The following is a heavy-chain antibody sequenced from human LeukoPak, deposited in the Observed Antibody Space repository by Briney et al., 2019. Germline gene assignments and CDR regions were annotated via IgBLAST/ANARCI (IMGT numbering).Heavy chain of an antibody. V-gene: IGHV3-9*01. CDR1: GFTFDDHG. J-gene: IGHJ4*02. D-gene: IGHD3-22*01. CDR3: AKIRGMTVAGPFDS. CDR2: LSWNSVSK. Sequence: GGSLRLSCAGTGFTFDDHGMHWVRQVAGKGLEWVAGLSWNSVSKGYGDSVKGRFTISRDNAKNSLYLQMSSLRPDDTALYFCAKIRGMTVAGPFDSWGQGTLVTVST.